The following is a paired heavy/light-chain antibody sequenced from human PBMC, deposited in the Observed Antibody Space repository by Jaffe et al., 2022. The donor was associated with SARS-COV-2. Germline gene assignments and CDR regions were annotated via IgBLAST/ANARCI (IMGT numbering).Heavy chain of an antibody. CDR3: AKDRGPARVYYNYGMDF. Sequence: QVQLVESGGGVVQPGRSLRLSCVASGFLFRTFGMHWVRQTPGKEFEWVALIPFDRSNTFYADSVRGRFTISRDDSQNTLYLQMNNLTPEDTGVYFCAKDRGPARVYYNYGMDFWGQGTAVTVSS. J-gene: IGHJ6*02. CDR1: GFLFRTFG. D-gene: IGHD2-2*01. CDR2: IPFDRSNT. V-gene: IGHV3-30*18.
Light chain of an antibody. J-gene: IGKJ4*01. Sequence: DIVMTQSPLSLPVTPGEPASISCRSSQSLLHSNGFNYLNWYLQKPGQSPQVLIYMVSDRASGVPDRFSGSGSGTDFTLKISRVEAEDVGVYYCMQGLQTPLTFGGGTKVEIK. CDR3: MQGLQTPLT. V-gene: IGKV2-28*01. CDR1: QSLLHSNGFNY. CDR2: MVS.